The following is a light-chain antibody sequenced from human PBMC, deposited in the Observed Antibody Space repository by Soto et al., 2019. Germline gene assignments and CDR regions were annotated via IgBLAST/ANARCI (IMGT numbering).Light chain of an antibody. J-gene: IGKJ3*01. Sequence: EIVLTQSPGTLSLSPGERATLSCRASQSVSSSYLAWYQQKPGQAPRLLIYGASSRATGIPDSFSGSGSGTAFTLTINRLEPDDFAVYYCQQYGSSPFTFGPGTKVDIK. V-gene: IGKV3-20*01. CDR1: QSVSSSY. CDR2: GAS. CDR3: QQYGSSPFT.